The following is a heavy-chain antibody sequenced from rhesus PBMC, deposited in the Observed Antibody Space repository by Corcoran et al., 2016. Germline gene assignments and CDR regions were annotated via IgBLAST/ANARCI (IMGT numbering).Heavy chain of an antibody. CDR1: GGSISSSY. CDR2: IYGSGSST. CDR3: ASPLRYRFDY. Sequence: QLQLQESGPGLVKPSETLSVTCAVPGGSISSSYWSWIRQAPGKGLEWIGYIYGSGSSTNYNPSLKSRVTLSVDTSKNQLSLKLSSVTAADTAVYYCASPLRYRFDYWGQGVLVTVSS. J-gene: IGHJ4*01. V-gene: IGHV4-169*02. D-gene: IGHD4-29*01.